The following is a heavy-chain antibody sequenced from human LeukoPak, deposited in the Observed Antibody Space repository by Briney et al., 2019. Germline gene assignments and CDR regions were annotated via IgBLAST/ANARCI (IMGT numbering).Heavy chain of an antibody. D-gene: IGHD6-13*01. V-gene: IGHV3-33*01. CDR2: IWSDSSHK. CDR3: ASAAGAFDM. J-gene: IGHJ3*02. CDR1: GFAFNTYG. Sequence: GGSLRLSCAAFGFAFNTYGMHWIRQSPGKGLEWVAVIWSDSSHKYYLDSMQGRCTISRDNSKNMVYLQINSLRLEDTAVYYCASAAGAFDMWGQGTLVTVSS.